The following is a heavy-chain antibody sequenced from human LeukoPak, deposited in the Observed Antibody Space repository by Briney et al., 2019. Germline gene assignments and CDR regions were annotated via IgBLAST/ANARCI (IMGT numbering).Heavy chain of an antibody. CDR1: GYTFTSYA. Sequence: ASVKVSCKASGYTFTSYAMHWVRQAPGQRLEWIGWINAGNGNTKYSQKFQGRVTITRDTSASTAYMELSSLRSEDTAVYYCARVGGYSYGYLDWYFDLWGRGTLVTVSS. CDR2: INAGNGNT. V-gene: IGHV1-3*01. D-gene: IGHD5-18*01. J-gene: IGHJ2*01. CDR3: ARVGGYSYGYLDWYFDL.